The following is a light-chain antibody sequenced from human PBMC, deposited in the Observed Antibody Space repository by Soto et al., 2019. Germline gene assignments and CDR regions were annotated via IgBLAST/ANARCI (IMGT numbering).Light chain of an antibody. CDR1: QSITDW. J-gene: IGKJ1*01. CDR2: KAS. Sequence: DIQMTQSPSTLSASGGDRATITCRASQSITDWLAWYQQKPGKAPKFLIYKASNLEGGVPSRFGGSRSGTEFNLTISSVQPDDFATYYRQYWDYYSWTFGQGTKVEIK. V-gene: IGKV1-5*03. CDR3: QYWDYYSWT.